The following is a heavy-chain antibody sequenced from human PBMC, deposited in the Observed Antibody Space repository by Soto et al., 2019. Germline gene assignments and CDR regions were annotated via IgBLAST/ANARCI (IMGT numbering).Heavy chain of an antibody. CDR1: GFTFSSYG. D-gene: IGHD5-18*01. Sequence: GGSLRLSCAASGFTFSSYGMHWVRQAPGKGLEWVAVIWYDGSNKYYADSVKGRFTISRDNSKNTLYLQMNSLRAEDTAVYYCARDTAMVSYYFDYWGQGTLVTVSS. CDR3: ARDTAMVSYYFDY. J-gene: IGHJ4*02. CDR2: IWYDGSNK. V-gene: IGHV3-33*01.